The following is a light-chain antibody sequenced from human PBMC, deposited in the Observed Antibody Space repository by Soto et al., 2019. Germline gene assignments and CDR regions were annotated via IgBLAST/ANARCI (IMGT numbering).Light chain of an antibody. CDR1: SSDVGGYNY. V-gene: IGLV2-11*01. Sequence: QSALTQPPSVSGSPGQSITISCTGTSSDVGGYNYVSWYQHHPGKAPKLMIYEVNKRPSGVPDRFSGSRSGNTASLTISGLQAEDEADYYCCSTAGNYTLVFGGGTKLTVL. CDR2: EVN. CDR3: CSTAGNYTLV. J-gene: IGLJ2*01.